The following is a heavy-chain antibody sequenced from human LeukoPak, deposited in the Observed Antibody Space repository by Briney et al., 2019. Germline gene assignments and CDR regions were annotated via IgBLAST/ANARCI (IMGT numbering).Heavy chain of an antibody. CDR1: GFTFSSYG. D-gene: IGHD3-10*01. CDR2: ISYDGSNK. CDR3: AKQGSGSYHIVYFDY. Sequence: GSLRLSCAASGFTFSSYGMHWVRQAPGKGLEWVAVISYDGSNKYYADSVKGRFTISRDNAKNSLYLQMNSLRAEDTALYYCAKQGSGSYHIVYFDYWGQGTLVTVSS. J-gene: IGHJ4*02. V-gene: IGHV3-30*18.